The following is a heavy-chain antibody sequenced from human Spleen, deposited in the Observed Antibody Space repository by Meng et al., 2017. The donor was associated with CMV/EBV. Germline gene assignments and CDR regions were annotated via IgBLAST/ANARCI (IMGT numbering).Heavy chain of an antibody. J-gene: IGHJ6*02. D-gene: IGHD4-11*01. CDR3: ARASPVTTPLYYYYGMDV. CDR1: GYTFTTYY. CDR2: INPNSGGT. V-gene: IGHV1-2*02. Sequence: ASVKVSCKTSGYTFTTYYIHWVRQAPGQGLEWMGWINPNSGGTNYAQEFQGRVTMTTDTSTSTAYMELRSLRSDDTAVYYCARASPVTTPLYYYYGMDVWGQGTTVTVSS.